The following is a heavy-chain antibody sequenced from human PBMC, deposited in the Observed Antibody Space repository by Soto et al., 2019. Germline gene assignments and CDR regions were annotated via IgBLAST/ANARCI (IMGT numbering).Heavy chain of an antibody. Sequence: SETLSLTCTVSGGSVSSGSYYWSWIRQPPGKGLEWIGYIYYSGSTNYNPSLKSRVTISVDTSKNRFSLKLSSVTAADTAVYYCAKDSGYNYGYFRWFDPWGQGTLVTVS. CDR3: AKDSGYNYGYFRWFDP. CDR1: GGSVSSGSYY. D-gene: IGHD5-18*01. V-gene: IGHV4-61*01. J-gene: IGHJ5*02. CDR2: IYYSGST.